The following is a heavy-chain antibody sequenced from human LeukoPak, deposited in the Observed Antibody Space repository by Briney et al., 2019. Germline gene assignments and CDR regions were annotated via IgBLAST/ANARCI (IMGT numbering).Heavy chain of an antibody. Sequence: SETLSLTCTVSGGSLSSSSYYWGWIRQPPGTGLEWLGSIYYSGSTYYNPSLKSRVTISVDTSKNQFSLKLSSVTAADTAVYYCARGTYGSYYYYMDVWGKGTTVTVSS. D-gene: IGHD3-10*01. V-gene: IGHV4-39*07. CDR3: ARGTYGSYYYYMDV. CDR2: IYYSGST. J-gene: IGHJ6*03. CDR1: GGSLSSSSYY.